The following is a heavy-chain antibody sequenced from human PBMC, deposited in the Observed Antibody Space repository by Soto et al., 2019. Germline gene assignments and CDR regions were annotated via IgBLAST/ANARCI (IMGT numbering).Heavy chain of an antibody. CDR2: IIPIFGTA. D-gene: IGHD3-22*01. CDR3: AREGYYYDSSGYYSYYFDY. V-gene: IGHV1-69*01. Sequence: QVPLVQSGAEVKKPGSSVKVSCKASGGTFSSYAISWVRQAPGQGLEWMGGIIPIFGTANYAQKFQGRVTITADESTSTAYMELSSMRSEDTAVYYCAREGYYYDSSGYYSYYFDYWGQGTLVTVSS. CDR1: GGTFSSYA. J-gene: IGHJ4*02.